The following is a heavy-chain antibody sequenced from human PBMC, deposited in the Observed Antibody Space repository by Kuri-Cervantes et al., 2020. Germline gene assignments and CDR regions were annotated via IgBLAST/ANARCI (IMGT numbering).Heavy chain of an antibody. D-gene: IGHD3-22*01. CDR3: ATDLYYDSSGPLGSLDAFDI. CDR2: INAGNGNT. V-gene: IGHV1-3*01. CDR1: GYTFTSYA. J-gene: IGHJ3*02. Sequence: ASVKVSCKASGYTFTSYAMHWVRQAPGQRLEWMGWINAGNGNTKYSQKFQGRVTMTEDTSTDTAYMELSSLRSEDTAVYYCATDLYYDSSGPLGSLDAFDIWGQGTMVTVSS.